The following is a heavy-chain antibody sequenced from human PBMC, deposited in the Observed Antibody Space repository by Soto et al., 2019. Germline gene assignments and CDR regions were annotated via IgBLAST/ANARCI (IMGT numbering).Heavy chain of an antibody. J-gene: IGHJ5*02. CDR2: INPNSGGT. CDR3: ARYIVPAAPACNLYAP. V-gene: IGHV1-2*04. CDR1: GYTFTEYY. Sequence: ASVKVSCKASGYTFTEYYMHWVRQAPGQELEWMGWINPNSGGTNYAQKFQGWVTMTRDTSISTAYMELSRLRSDDTAVYYCARYIVPAAPACNLYAPWGQGSLVTVSS. D-gene: IGHD2-2*01.